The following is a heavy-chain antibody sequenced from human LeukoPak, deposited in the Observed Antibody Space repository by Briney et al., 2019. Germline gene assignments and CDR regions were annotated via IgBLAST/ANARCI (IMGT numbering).Heavy chain of an antibody. CDR3: AKDDGGSPPDAFDI. CDR1: GFDFSGYA. D-gene: IGHD3-10*01. V-gene: IGHV3-23*01. J-gene: IGHJ3*02. Sequence: GGSLRLPCAASGFDFSGYAMSWVRQAPGKGLEWVAGIGSEGSTHHAESVKGRFAISRDSSKNTLYLQMNGLRGEDTAVYYCAKDDGGSPPDAFDIWGQGTLVTVSS. CDR2: IGSEGST.